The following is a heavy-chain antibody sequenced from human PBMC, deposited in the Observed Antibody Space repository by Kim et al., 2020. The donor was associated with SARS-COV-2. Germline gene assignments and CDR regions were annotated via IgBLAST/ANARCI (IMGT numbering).Heavy chain of an antibody. V-gene: IGHV3-30*18. CDR3: AKDYYGSGSYYFPASYF. D-gene: IGHD3-10*01. CDR1: GFTFSSYG. CDR2: ISYDGSNK. Sequence: GGSLRLSCAASGFTFSSYGMHWVRQAPGKGLEWVAVISYDGSNKYYADSVKGRFTISRDNSKNTLYLQVNSLRAEDTAVFYCAKDYYGSGSYYFPASYF. J-gene: IGHJ4*01.